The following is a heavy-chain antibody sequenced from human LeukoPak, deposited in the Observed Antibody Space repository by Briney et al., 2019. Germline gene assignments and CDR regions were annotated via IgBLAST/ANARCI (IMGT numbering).Heavy chain of an antibody. CDR3: ARELDSSGYCDDY. V-gene: IGHV3-7*01. J-gene: IGHJ4*02. CDR1: GFTFSSYW. D-gene: IGHD3-22*01. Sequence: PGGSLRLSCAASGFTFSSYWVSWVRQAPGKGLEWVANIKQDGSEKYYVDSVKGRFTISRDNAKNSLYLQMNSLRAEDTAVYYCARELDSSGYCDDYWGQGTLVTVSS. CDR2: IKQDGSEK.